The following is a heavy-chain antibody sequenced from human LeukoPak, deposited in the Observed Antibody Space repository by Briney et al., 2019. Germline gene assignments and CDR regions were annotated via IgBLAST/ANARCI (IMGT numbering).Heavy chain of an antibody. V-gene: IGHV3-15*01. D-gene: IGHD6-19*01. CDR2: IKSKSDGGTI. Sequence: PGGSLRPSCAATGFTFNIAWMSWVRQAPGKGLEWVGRIKSKSDGGTIEYASPVKGRFTISRDVSKNTLYLQLNSLNTEDTAVFYCTTVSGYSSGPLEDGGKGPLVTVSS. J-gene: IGHJ4*02. CDR3: TTVSGYSSGPLED. CDR1: GFTFNIAW.